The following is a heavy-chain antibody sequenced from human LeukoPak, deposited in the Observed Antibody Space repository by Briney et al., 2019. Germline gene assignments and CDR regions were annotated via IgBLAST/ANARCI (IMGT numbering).Heavy chain of an antibody. CDR2: SNGGNGNT. J-gene: IGHJ4*02. CDR1: GYTFTSYP. V-gene: IGHV1-3*02. CDR3: ARDSTGTGLLEY. D-gene: IGHD1-7*01. Sequence: AASVKVSCEASGYTFTSYPIHWVRQAPGQRLEWMGWSNGGNGNTKYSQEFQDRVTITRDTSASKAYMELSSLRSEDMAVYYCARDSTGTGLLEYWGQGTLVTVSS.